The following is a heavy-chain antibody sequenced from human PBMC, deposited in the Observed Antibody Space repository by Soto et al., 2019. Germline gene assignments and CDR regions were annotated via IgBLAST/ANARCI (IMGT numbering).Heavy chain of an antibody. J-gene: IGHJ1*01. CDR3: ARVLEGPYCSADACYSAEYFHH. D-gene: IGHD2-15*01. CDR1: GYTFTNYD. CDR2: MNPNSGNT. Sequence: QVQLVQSGAEVKKPGASVKVSCKASGYTFTNYDINWVRQAPGQGLEWMGWMNPNSGNTGYAQRFEGRVTMTRTTSISTAYMELSSLRSEDTAVYYCARVLEGPYCSADACYSAEYFHHWGRGTLVTVSS. V-gene: IGHV1-8*01.